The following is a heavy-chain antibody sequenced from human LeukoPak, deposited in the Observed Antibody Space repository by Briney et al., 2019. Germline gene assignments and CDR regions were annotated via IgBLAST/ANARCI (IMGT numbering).Heavy chain of an antibody. Sequence: SETLSLTCTVSGGSISSYYWSWIRQPPGKGLEWIGYIYYSGSTNYNPSLKSRVTISVDTSKNQFSLKLSSVTAADTAVYYCARVEEGYGSGRRGNFYYYYMDVWGRGTTVTISS. V-gene: IGHV4-59*01. CDR3: ARVEEGYGSGRRGNFYYYYMDV. CDR2: IYYSGST. J-gene: IGHJ6*03. D-gene: IGHD3-10*01. CDR1: GGSISSYY.